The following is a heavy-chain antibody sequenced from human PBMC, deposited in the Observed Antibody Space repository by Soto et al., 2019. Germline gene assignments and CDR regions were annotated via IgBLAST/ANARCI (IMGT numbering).Heavy chain of an antibody. J-gene: IGHJ4*02. D-gene: IGHD5-18*01. V-gene: IGHV3-30-3*01. CDR3: ARIYSYGYFDY. CDR2: ISYDGSNK. CDR1: GFTFSSYA. Sequence: GGSLRLSCAASGFTFSSYAMHWVRQAPGKGLEWVAVISYDGSNKYYADSVKGRFTISRDNSKNTLYLQMNSLRAEDTAVYYCARIYSYGYFDYWGQGTQVTVSS.